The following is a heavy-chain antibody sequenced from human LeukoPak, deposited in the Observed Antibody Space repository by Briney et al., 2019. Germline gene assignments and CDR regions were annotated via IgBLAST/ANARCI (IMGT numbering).Heavy chain of an antibody. CDR1: GFTFSSCS. J-gene: IGHJ4*02. Sequence: PGGSLRLSCAASGFTFSSCSMNWVRQAPGKGLEWVSSITGSSSYISYADSVKGRFTISRDNAKNSLYLQMNSLRAEDTAVYYCAKDLVGGGNSGAPYWGQGTLVTVSS. CDR3: AKDLVGGGNSGAPY. CDR2: ITGSSSYI. V-gene: IGHV3-21*01. D-gene: IGHD4-23*01.